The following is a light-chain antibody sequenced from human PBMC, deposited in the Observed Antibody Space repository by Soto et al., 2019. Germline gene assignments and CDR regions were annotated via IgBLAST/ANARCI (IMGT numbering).Light chain of an antibody. J-gene: IGKJ4*01. CDR2: YAS. V-gene: IGKV3-11*01. CDR1: QTVSRY. CDR3: QQRSTWPLFT. Sequence: VLTQSPATLSLSPGERATLSCRASQTVSRYLAWYQQKPGQAPRLLIYYASNRATGIPARFSGSGSGTVYTLTISSLEPEDFAVYYCQQRSTWPLFTSGGGTKVEI.